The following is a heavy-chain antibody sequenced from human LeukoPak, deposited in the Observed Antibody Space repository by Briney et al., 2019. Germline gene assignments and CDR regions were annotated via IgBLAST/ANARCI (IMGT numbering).Heavy chain of an antibody. CDR1: GFTFDNYA. CDR2: ISGSGDVT. J-gene: IGHJ6*02. CDR3: AKGRNSYDSGRCHSQNCYYGMDV. D-gene: IGHD3-10*01. Sequence: GGSLRLSCTASGFTFDNYAMIWVRQASGKGLEWVSVISGSGDVTHSADSVRGRFTISRDNSKNTLYLEISILRVDDTAVYHCAKGRNSYDSGRCHSQNCYYGMDVWGQGTTVIVSS. V-gene: IGHV3-23*01.